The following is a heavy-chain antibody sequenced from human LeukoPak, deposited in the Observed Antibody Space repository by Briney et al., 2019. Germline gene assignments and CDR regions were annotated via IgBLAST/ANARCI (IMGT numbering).Heavy chain of an antibody. Sequence: SETLSLTCTVSGGSISSGGYYWSWIRQHPGKGLEWIGYIYYSGSTYYNPSLKSRVTISVDTSKNQFSLKLSSVTAADTAVYYCAREAASSSWYYYYGMDVWGQGTTVTVSS. CDR1: GGSISSGGYY. D-gene: IGHD6-13*01. J-gene: IGHJ6*02. V-gene: IGHV4-31*03. CDR2: IYYSGST. CDR3: AREAASSSWYYYYGMDV.